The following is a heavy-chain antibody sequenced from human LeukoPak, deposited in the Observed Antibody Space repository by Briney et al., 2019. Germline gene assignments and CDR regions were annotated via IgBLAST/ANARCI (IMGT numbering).Heavy chain of an antibody. D-gene: IGHD2-15*01. Sequence: GVSLRLSCEASGFTFSSYGMHWFRQAPAKGLGWGAVIWYDGSNKYYADSVKGRFTISRDNSKNTLYLQMNSLRAEDTAVYYCARDAGYCSGGSCYPGQFDYWGQGTLVTVSS. V-gene: IGHV3-33*01. CDR2: IWYDGSNK. CDR1: GFTFSSYG. CDR3: ARDAGYCSGGSCYPGQFDY. J-gene: IGHJ4*02.